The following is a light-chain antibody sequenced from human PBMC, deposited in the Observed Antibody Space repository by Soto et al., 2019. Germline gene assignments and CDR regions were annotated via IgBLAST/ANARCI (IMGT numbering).Light chain of an antibody. J-gene: IGKJ5*01. CDR2: GAS. CDR3: QQYNDWIT. Sequence: EMVMTQSPATPSVSPGERATLSCRASQSVRSNLAWYQQKPGQAPRILIYGASIRATGIPARFSGSGSGTEFTLTISSIKSEDFVVDYCQQYNDWITFGQGTRLEIK. CDR1: QSVRSN. V-gene: IGKV3-15*01.